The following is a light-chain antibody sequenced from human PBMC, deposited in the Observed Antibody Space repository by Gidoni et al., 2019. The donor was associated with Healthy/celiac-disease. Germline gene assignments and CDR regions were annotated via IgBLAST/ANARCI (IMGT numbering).Light chain of an antibody. CDR3: QQFNSYPWT. Sequence: AIQLIQSPSSLSASVGDRVTSTCRASQGSSSALAWYQKKPGKAPKLLIYDASSLESGVPSRFSGSGSGTDFTLTISSLQAEDFATYYCQQFNSYPWTFGQGTKVEIK. J-gene: IGKJ1*01. V-gene: IGKV1-13*02. CDR1: QGSSSA. CDR2: DAS.